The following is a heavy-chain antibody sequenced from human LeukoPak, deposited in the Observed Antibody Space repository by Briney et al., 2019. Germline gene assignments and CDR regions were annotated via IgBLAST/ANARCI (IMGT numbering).Heavy chain of an antibody. Sequence: GASVKVSCKASGYTFTSYDINWVRQATGQGLEWVGWMNPNSGNTGYAQKFQGRVTMTRNTSISTAYMELSSLRSEDTAVYYCARGPTTYYDILTGYYTHPFDYWGQGTLVTVSS. CDR2: MNPNSGNT. V-gene: IGHV1-8*01. CDR3: ARGPTTYYDILTGYYTHPFDY. J-gene: IGHJ4*02. CDR1: GYTFTSYD. D-gene: IGHD3-9*01.